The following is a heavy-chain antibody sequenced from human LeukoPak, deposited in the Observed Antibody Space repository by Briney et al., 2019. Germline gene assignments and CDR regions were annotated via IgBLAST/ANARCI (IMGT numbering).Heavy chain of an antibody. CDR1: GGSFSGYY. J-gene: IGHJ4*02. Sequence: PSETLSLTCAVYGGSFSGYYWSWIRQPPGKGLEWIGEINHSGSTNYNPSLKSRVTISVDTSKNQFSLKLSSVTAADTAVYYCARGVVPAAHDYWGQGTLVTVSS. CDR3: ARGVVPAAHDY. D-gene: IGHD2-2*01. CDR2: INHSGST. V-gene: IGHV4-34*01.